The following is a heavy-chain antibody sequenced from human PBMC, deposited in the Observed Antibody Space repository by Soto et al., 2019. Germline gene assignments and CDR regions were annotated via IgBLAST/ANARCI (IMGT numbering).Heavy chain of an antibody. CDR2: IYCSGST. CDR1: GGSISSYY. Sequence: QVQLQESGPGLVKPSETLSLTCTVSGGSISSYYWSWIRQPPGKGLEWIGYIYCSGSTNYNPSLKSRVTISVDTSKNQFSLKLSSVTAADTAVYYWARRYGGNVDYWGQGTLVTVSS. V-gene: IGHV4-59*01. J-gene: IGHJ4*02. CDR3: ARRYGGNVDY. D-gene: IGHD3-16*01.